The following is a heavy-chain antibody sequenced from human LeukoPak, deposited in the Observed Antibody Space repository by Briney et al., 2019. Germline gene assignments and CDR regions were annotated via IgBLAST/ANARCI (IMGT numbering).Heavy chain of an antibody. D-gene: IGHD1-1*01. CDR3: ARDATTTPYYGMDV. Sequence: QPGRSLRLSCAASGFTFSSYGMPWVRQAPGKGLEWVAVIWYDGSNKYYADSVKGRFTISRDNSKNTLYLQMNSLRAEDTAVYYCARDATTTPYYGMDVWGQGTTVTVSS. CDR1: GFTFSSYG. J-gene: IGHJ6*02. CDR2: IWYDGSNK. V-gene: IGHV3-33*01.